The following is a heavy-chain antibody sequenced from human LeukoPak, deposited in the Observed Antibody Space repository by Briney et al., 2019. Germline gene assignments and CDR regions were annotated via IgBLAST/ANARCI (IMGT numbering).Heavy chain of an antibody. CDR1: GYTLTELS. CDR2: FDPEDGET. CDR3: ATVGFDFGVVKFPTNWFDP. D-gene: IGHD3-3*01. V-gene: IGHV1-24*01. J-gene: IGHJ5*02. Sequence: APVKVSCKVSGYTLTELSMHWVRQAPGKGLEWMGGFDPEDGETIYAQKFQGRVTMTEDTSTDTAYMELSSLRSEDTAVYYCATVGFDFGVVKFPTNWFDPWGQGTLVTVSS.